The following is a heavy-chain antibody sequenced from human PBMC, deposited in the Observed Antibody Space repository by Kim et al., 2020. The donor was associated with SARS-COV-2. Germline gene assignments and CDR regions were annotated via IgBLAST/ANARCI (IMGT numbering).Heavy chain of an antibody. D-gene: IGHD3-3*01. V-gene: IGHV3-23*01. CDR1: GFTFSSYA. CDR3: AKFSHTYYDFWREGGVGYYGMDV. Sequence: GGSLRLSCAASGFTFSSYAMSWVRQAPGKGLEWVSAISGSGGSTYYADSVKGRFTISRDNSKNTLYLQMNSLRAEDTAVYYCAKFSHTYYDFWREGGVGYYGMDVWGQGTTVTVSS. CDR2: ISGSGGST. J-gene: IGHJ6*02.